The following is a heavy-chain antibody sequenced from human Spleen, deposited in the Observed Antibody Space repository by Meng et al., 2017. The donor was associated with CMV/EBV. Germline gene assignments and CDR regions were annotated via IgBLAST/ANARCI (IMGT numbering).Heavy chain of an antibody. J-gene: IGHJ4*02. CDR3: AREPEATYPEYTGYYFDY. Sequence: SVKVSCKASGGTFSSYAISWVRQAPGQGLEWMGGIIPIFGTANYAQKFQGRVTITTDESTSTAYMELSSLTSDDTAVYYCAREPEATYPEYTGYYFDYWGQGTLVTVSS. CDR2: IIPIFGTA. D-gene: IGHD1-14*01. V-gene: IGHV1-69*05. CDR1: GGTFSSYA.